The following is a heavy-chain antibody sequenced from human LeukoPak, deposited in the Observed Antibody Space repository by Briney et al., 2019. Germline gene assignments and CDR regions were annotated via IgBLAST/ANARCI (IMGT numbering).Heavy chain of an antibody. V-gene: IGHV3-21*01. CDR2: ISSSSSYI. CDR3: VRRGPATGGNFDY. CDR1: GFTFSSYS. J-gene: IGHJ4*02. D-gene: IGHD1-14*01. Sequence: AGGSLRLSCAASGFTFSSYSMNWVRQAPGKGLEWVSSISSSSSYIYYADSVKGRFTISRDNSKNSLYLQMNSLRAEDTAVYYCVRRGPATGGNFDYWGQGTLVTVSS.